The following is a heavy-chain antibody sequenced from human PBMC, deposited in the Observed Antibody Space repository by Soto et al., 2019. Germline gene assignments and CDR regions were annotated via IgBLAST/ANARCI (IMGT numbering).Heavy chain of an antibody. Sequence: EVQLLESGGGLVQPGGSLRLSCAASGFTFSSYAMSWVRQAPGKGLEWVSAISGSGGSTYYADSVKGRFTISRDNSNNSLYLQMNSLRAEDTAVYYCAKDIVVVVAATYDAFDIWGQGTMVTVSS. J-gene: IGHJ3*02. V-gene: IGHV3-23*01. CDR1: GFTFSSYA. CDR2: ISGSGGST. CDR3: AKDIVVVVAATYDAFDI. D-gene: IGHD2-15*01.